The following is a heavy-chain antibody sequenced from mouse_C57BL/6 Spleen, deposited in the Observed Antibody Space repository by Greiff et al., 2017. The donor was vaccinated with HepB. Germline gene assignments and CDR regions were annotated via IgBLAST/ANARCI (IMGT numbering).Heavy chain of an antibody. Sequence: VKLQQSGAELVKPGASVKISCKASGYAFSSYWMNWVKQRPGKGLEWIGQMYPGDGDTNYNGKFKGKATLTADKSSSTAYMQLSSLTSEDSAVYFCARSLYYYAMDYWGQGTSVTVSS. J-gene: IGHJ4*01. V-gene: IGHV1-80*01. CDR2: MYPGDGDT. CDR1: GYAFSSYW. CDR3: ARSLYYYAMDY.